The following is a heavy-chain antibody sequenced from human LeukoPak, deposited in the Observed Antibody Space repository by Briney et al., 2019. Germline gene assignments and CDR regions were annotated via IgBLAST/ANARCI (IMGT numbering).Heavy chain of an antibody. CDR3: ARRVAVAGQGNYFDY. D-gene: IGHD6-19*01. Sequence: SETLSLTCTVSGGSISSSSYYWGWIRQPPGKGLEWIGSIYYSGSTYYNPSLKSRVTISVDTSKNQFSLKLSSVTAADTAVYYCARRVAVAGQGNYFDYWGQGILVTVSS. CDR1: GGSISSSSYY. CDR2: IYYSGST. J-gene: IGHJ4*02. V-gene: IGHV4-39*01.